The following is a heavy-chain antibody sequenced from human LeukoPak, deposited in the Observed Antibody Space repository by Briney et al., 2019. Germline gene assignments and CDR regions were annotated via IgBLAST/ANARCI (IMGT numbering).Heavy chain of an antibody. CDR2: MNHDGSDQ. Sequence: TGGSLRLSCAASGFTFSSYVMSWVRQAPGKGLEWVAYMNHDGSDQSHVDSVRGRFTISRDNAKNSLYLQMNSLRVEDTAVYYCARAAVYCSSSTCRTNFDSWGQGTLVTVSS. CDR1: GFTFSSYV. D-gene: IGHD2-2*01. CDR3: ARAAVYCSSSTCRTNFDS. V-gene: IGHV3-7*01. J-gene: IGHJ4*02.